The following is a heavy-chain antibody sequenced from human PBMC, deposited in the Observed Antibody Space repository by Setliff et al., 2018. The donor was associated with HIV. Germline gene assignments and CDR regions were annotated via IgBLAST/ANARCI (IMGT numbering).Heavy chain of an antibody. V-gene: IGHV3-73*01. CDR2: IKTEAEGYAT. Sequence: PGESLKISCGASGFPFSGSPMHWVRQASGKGLEWVGRIKTEAEGYATAYAASVKGRFTISRDDSKNTAYLQMNSLKTEDTAIYYCVRGPQFRPHWGQGTLVTVSS. CDR1: GFPFSGSP. CDR3: VRGPQFRPH. J-gene: IGHJ1*01.